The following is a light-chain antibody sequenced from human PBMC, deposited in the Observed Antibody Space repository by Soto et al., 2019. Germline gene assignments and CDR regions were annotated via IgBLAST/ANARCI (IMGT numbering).Light chain of an antibody. J-gene: IGKJ1*01. CDR2: AAS. CDR1: QGITSW. CDR3: QQANSFPRT. V-gene: IGKV1-12*01. Sequence: DIQMTQSPSFVSASVGDRVTISCRARQGITSWLAWYQQKPGKAPKLLIYAASTLQGGVPSRFSGSGSGTEFTLTISSLQPEDFATYYCQQANSFPRTFGQGTKVEIK.